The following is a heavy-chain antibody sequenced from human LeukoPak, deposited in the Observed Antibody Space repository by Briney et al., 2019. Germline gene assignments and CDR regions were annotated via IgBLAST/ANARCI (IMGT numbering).Heavy chain of an antibody. Sequence: SVKVSCKASGGTFSSYAISWVRQAPGQGLEWMGGIIPIFGTANYAQKFQGRVTITTDESTSTAYMELSSLRSEDTAVYYCARERYYDSSGYSKYCFDYWDQGTLVTVSS. D-gene: IGHD3-22*01. CDR3: ARERYYDSSGYSKYCFDY. CDR2: IIPIFGTA. V-gene: IGHV1-69*05. J-gene: IGHJ4*02. CDR1: GGTFSSYA.